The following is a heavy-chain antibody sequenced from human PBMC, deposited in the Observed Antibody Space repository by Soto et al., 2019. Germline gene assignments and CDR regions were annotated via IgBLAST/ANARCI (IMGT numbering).Heavy chain of an antibody. Sequence: GGSLRPSCAASGFTFSSYGMHWVRQAPGKGLEWVAVIWYDGSNKYYADSVKGRFTISRDNSKNTLYLQMNSLRAEDTAVYYCARETHTLAPTHYYYYYGMDVWGQGTTVTVSS. CDR1: GFTFSSYG. V-gene: IGHV3-33*01. CDR3: ARETHTLAPTHYYYYYGMDV. D-gene: IGHD3-16*01. CDR2: IWYDGSNK. J-gene: IGHJ6*02.